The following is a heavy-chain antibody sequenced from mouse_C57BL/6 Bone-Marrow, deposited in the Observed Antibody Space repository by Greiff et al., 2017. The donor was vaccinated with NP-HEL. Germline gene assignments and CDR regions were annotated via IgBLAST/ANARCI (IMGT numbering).Heavy chain of an antibody. Sequence: EVKLVESGGGLVQPKGSLKLSCAASGFSFNTYAMNWVRQAPGKGLEWVASIRSKSNNYATYYADSVKDRFTISRDDSESMLYLQMNNLKTEDTALYDCVRANYSKSPFAYWGQGTLVTVAA. CDR3: VRANYSKSPFAY. V-gene: IGHV10-1*01. CDR1: GFSFNTYA. D-gene: IGHD2-5*01. CDR2: IRSKSNNYAT. J-gene: IGHJ3*01.